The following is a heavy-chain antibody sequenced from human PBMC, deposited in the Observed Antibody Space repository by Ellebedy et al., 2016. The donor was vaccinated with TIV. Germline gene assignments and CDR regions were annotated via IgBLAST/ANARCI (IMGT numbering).Heavy chain of an antibody. J-gene: IGHJ3*02. D-gene: IGHD5-18*01. CDR2: MNADNGNT. CDR3: ARDLGSTTGYGDAFDI. CDR1: GYSFTTYP. V-gene: IGHV1-3*01. Sequence: AASVKVSCKASGYSFTTYPIHWLRQAPGQRPEWMGWMNADNGNTKYSQNFQGRVTFTRDTSASTAYMELSSLRSEDTAIYYCARDLGSTTGYGDAFDIWGQGTMVTVSS.